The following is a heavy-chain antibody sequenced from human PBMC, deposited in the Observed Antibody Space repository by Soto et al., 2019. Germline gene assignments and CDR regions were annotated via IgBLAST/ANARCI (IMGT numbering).Heavy chain of an antibody. CDR2: ISGSGGTT. J-gene: IGHJ5*02. CDR1: GFTFSSYD. D-gene: IGHD1-1*01. V-gene: IGHV3-23*01. CDR3: AKTNSNTNYFDP. Sequence: PGGSLRLSCAASGFTFSSYDMSWVRQAPGKGLEWVSSISGSGGTTYYADSVKGQFTISRDNSNNMLYLQMNSLRAEDTAVYYCAKTNSNTNYFDPWGQGTLVTVSS.